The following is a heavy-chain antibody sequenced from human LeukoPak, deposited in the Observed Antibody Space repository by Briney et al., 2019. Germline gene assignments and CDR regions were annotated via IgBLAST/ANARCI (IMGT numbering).Heavy chain of an antibody. J-gene: IGHJ4*02. CDR1: GFTFSSHW. D-gene: IGHD3-9*01. Sequence: GGSLRLSCAASGFTFSSHWMHWVRQVPGKGLVWVSRINSDGSRTNYADSVKGRFTISRDNSKNTLYLQMNSLRAEDTAVYYCAKGAGLRYFDWAYYFDYWGQGTLVTVSS. CDR2: INSDGSRT. CDR3: AKGAGLRYFDWAYYFDY. V-gene: IGHV3-74*01.